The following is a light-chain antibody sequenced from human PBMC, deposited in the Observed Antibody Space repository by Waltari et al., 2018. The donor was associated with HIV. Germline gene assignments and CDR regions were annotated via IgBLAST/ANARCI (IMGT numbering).Light chain of an antibody. CDR2: SNN. Sequence: QSVLTQPPSASGTPGPRVTIPCSGSSSNIGSNTVNWYQQLPGTAPKLLIYSNNRRPAGVPDRFSGSKSGTSASLAISGLQSEDEADYYCAAWDDSLNGFYVFGTGTKVTVL. CDR1: SSNIGSNT. J-gene: IGLJ1*01. CDR3: AAWDDSLNGFYV. V-gene: IGLV1-44*01.